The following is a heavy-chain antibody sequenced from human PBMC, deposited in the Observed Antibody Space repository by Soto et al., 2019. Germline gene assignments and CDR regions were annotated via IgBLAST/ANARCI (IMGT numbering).Heavy chain of an antibody. CDR3: ARGFWYSSSSDY. CDR1: GYTFTGYY. J-gene: IGHJ4*02. V-gene: IGHV1-2*02. Sequence: ASVKVSCKASGYTFTGYYMHWVRQAPGQGLEWMGWINPNSGGTNYAQKFQGRVTMTRDTSTSTAYMELSRLRSDDTAVYYCARGFWYSSSSDYWGQGTLVTVSS. CDR2: INPNSGGT. D-gene: IGHD6-6*01.